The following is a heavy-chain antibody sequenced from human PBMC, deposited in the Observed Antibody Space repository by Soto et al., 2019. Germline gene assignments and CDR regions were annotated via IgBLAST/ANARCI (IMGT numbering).Heavy chain of an antibody. V-gene: IGHV1-18*01. CDR2: LSAYNGDT. CDR3: ARWSAIVGGAEALDV. Sequence: QVQLVQSGAEVKKPGASVRVSCKTSGYTFINYGITWVRQAPGQGLEWMGWLSAYNGDTSSSEKLQDRFTMTTDTSTNTVYMELRSLTSDDTAGYYCARWSAIVGGAEALDVWGQGTMVIVSS. CDR1: GYTFINYG. J-gene: IGHJ3*01. D-gene: IGHD1-26*01.